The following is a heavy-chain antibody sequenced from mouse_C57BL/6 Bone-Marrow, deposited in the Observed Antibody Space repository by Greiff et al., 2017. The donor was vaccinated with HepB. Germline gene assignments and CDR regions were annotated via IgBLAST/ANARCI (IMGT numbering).Heavy chain of an antibody. CDR2: ISNGGGST. CDR1: GFTFSDYY. J-gene: IGHJ3*01. Sequence: EVHLVESGGGLVQPGGSLKLSCAASGFTFSDYYMYWVRQTPEKRLEWVAYISNGGGSTYYPDTVKGRFTISRDNAKNTLYLQMSRLKSEDTAMYYCARLTYSNYGLAYWGQGTLVTVSA. D-gene: IGHD2-5*01. V-gene: IGHV5-12*01. CDR3: ARLTYSNYGLAY.